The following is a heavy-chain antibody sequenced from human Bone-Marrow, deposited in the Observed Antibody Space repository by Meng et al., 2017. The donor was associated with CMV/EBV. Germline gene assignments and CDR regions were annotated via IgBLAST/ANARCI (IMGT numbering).Heavy chain of an antibody. CDR1: GGSISGYF. J-gene: IGHJ6*02. Sequence: SETLSLTCTVSGGSISGYFWSWIRQPPGKGLEWIAYIHYSGSSIYNPSLKSRVTMSVDTSANQFSLRLSSVTAADTAVYYCAIDSSGYYPSGMDVWGQGTTVTFSS. V-gene: IGHV4-59*01. D-gene: IGHD3-22*01. CDR3: AIDSSGYYPSGMDV. CDR2: IHYSGSS.